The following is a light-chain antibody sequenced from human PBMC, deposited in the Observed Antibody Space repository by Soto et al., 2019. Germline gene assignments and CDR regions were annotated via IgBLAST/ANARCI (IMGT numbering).Light chain of an antibody. Sequence: QSVLTQPPSVSGAPGQRVTISCTGSSSNIGAGYDVQWYQQVPGTAPKLLIYGYTTRPSGVPDRFSGSKSGTSASLAITGLQAEDEADYYCQSYDSSLSGWMFGGGTKVTVL. CDR3: QSYDSSLSGWM. CDR2: GYT. CDR1: SSNIGAGYD. V-gene: IGLV1-40*01. J-gene: IGLJ3*02.